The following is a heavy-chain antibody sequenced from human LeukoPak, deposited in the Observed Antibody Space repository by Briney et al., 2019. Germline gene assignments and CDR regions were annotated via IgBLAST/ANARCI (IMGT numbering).Heavy chain of an antibody. CDR1: GGSISSYY. CDR2: IYSRGST. J-gene: IGHJ3*02. D-gene: IGHD2-15*01. Sequence: SEPLSLTCTVSGGSISSYYWSWIRQPAGKGLEWIGRIYSRGSTNNNPSLKSRVTMSVDTSKNQFSLKLSSVTAADTAVYYCARGRYCSADICSGGDAFDIWGQGTMVSVSS. V-gene: IGHV4-4*07. CDR3: ARGRYCSADICSGGDAFDI.